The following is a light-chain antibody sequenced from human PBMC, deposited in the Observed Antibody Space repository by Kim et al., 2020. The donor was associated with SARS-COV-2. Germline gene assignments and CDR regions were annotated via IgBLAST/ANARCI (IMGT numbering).Light chain of an antibody. V-gene: IGKV1-5*03. CDR2: KAS. Sequence: GDRVTITCRASQTVINWLAWYQQKPGKAPRLLMYKASTLESGVPSRFSGSGSETEFSLTISSLQPDDFATYYCQEYYSYSRTFGQGTKVDIK. CDR1: QTVINW. CDR3: QEYYSYSRT. J-gene: IGKJ1*01.